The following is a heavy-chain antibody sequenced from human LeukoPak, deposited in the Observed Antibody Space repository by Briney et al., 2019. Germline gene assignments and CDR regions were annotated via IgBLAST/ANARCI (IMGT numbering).Heavy chain of an antibody. Sequence: GGSLRLSCAASGFTFDDYGMRWVRQAPGKGLEWVSGINWNGGSTGYADSVKGRFTISRDNAKNSLYLQMNSLRAEDTALYYCARVRITIFGVVIIPDYYYYMDVWGKGTTVTVSS. CDR1: GFTFDDYG. CDR2: INWNGGST. V-gene: IGHV3-20*04. CDR3: ARVRITIFGVVIIPDYYYYMDV. D-gene: IGHD3-3*01. J-gene: IGHJ6*03.